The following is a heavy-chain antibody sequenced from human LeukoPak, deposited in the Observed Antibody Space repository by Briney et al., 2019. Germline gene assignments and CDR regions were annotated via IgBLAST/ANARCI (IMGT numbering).Heavy chain of an antibody. Sequence: GGSLRPSCAASGFTFSSYGMHWVRQAPGKGLEWVAVILYDGSNKYYADSVKGRFTISRDNSKNTLYLQMNSLRAEDTAVYYCAKAVTIFWVPYYWGQGTLVTVSS. V-gene: IGHV3-30*18. D-gene: IGHD3-9*01. CDR1: GFTFSSYG. J-gene: IGHJ4*02. CDR2: ILYDGSNK. CDR3: AKAVTIFWVPYY.